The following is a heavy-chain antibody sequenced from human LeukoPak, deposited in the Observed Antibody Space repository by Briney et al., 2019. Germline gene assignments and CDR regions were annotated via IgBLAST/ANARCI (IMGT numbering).Heavy chain of an antibody. D-gene: IGHD3-22*01. CDR3: ASYSSLFDY. J-gene: IGHJ4*02. Sequence: SETLSLTCTVSGGSISSGDYYWHSIRQPPGKGLEWIGYIYYSGNTYYNPSLKSRVTISVDTSKNQFSLKLSSVTAADTAVYYCASYSSLFDYWGQGTLVTVSS. V-gene: IGHV4-30-4*08. CDR1: GGSISSGDYY. CDR2: IYYSGNT.